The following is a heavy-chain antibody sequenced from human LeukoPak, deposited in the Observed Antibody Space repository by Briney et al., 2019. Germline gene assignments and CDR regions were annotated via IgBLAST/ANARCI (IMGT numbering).Heavy chain of an antibody. J-gene: IGHJ4*02. Sequence: GRSLRLSCAASGFTFSSYGMHWVRQAPGKGLEWVAVISYDGSNKYYADSVKGRFTNSRDNSKNTLYLQMNSLRAEDTAVYYCAKGRIDYWGQGTLVTVSS. CDR3: AKGRIDY. CDR2: ISYDGSNK. V-gene: IGHV3-30*18. CDR1: GFTFSSYG.